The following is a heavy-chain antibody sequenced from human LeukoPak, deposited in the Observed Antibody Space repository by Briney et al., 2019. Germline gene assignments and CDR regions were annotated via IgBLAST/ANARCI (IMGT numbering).Heavy chain of an antibody. CDR2: IIPIFGTA. D-gene: IGHD5-18*01. J-gene: IGHJ3*02. CDR3: ARDAHSYGFYDAFDI. CDR1: GGTFSSYA. V-gene: IGHV1-69*13. Sequence: GASVKVSCKASGGTFSSYAISWVRQAPGQGLEWMGGIIPIFGTANYAQKFQGRVTITADESTSTAYMELSSLRSEDTAVYYCARDAHSYGFYDAFDIWGQGTMVTVSS.